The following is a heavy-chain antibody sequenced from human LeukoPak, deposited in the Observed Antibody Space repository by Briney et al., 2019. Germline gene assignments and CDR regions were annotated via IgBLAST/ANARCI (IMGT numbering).Heavy chain of an antibody. J-gene: IGHJ6*02. V-gene: IGHV3-30*04. CDR1: GFPIRNYA. Sequence: GGSLRLSCAASGFPIRNYAMNWVRQAPGKGLEWVALVSYDGSEKYFADSMKGRFTISGDNSRNTLYLQMNSLRIEDTAVYYCARDSLVVLATGSYMDVWGQGTTVTVSS. D-gene: IGHD2-21*01. CDR2: VSYDGSEK. CDR3: ARDSLVVLATGSYMDV.